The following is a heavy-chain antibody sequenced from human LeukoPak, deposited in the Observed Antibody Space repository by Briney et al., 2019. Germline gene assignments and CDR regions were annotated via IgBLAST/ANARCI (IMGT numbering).Heavy chain of an antibody. CDR3: ARIPYGDYLGAFDI. Sequence: PSQTLSLTCTVSGGSISSGSYYWSWIRRPAGKGLEWIGRIYTSGSTNYNPSLKSRVTISVDTSKNQFSLKLSSVTAADTAVYYCARIPYGDYLGAFDIWGQGTMVTVSS. J-gene: IGHJ3*02. V-gene: IGHV4-61*02. CDR2: IYTSGST. D-gene: IGHD4-17*01. CDR1: GGSISSGSYY.